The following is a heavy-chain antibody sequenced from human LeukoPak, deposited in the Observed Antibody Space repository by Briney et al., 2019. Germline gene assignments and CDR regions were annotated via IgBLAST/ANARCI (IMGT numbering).Heavy chain of an antibody. CDR1: GGTFSSYA. J-gene: IGHJ4*02. D-gene: IGHD6-6*01. CDR3: ARAKYSSSFLHAFDY. V-gene: IGHV1-69*05. Sequence: GASVTVSCKASGGTFSSYAISWVRQAPGQGLEWMGGIIPIFGTANYAQKFQGRVTITTDESTSTAYMELSSLRSEDTAVYYCARAKYSSSFLHAFDYWGQGTLVTVSS. CDR2: IIPIFGTA.